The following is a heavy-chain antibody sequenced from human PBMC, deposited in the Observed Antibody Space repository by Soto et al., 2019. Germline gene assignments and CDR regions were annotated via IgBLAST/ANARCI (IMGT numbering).Heavy chain of an antibody. D-gene: IGHD1-20*01. V-gene: IGHV2-70*11. CDR3: ARIRYLNWNSYYYGMDV. CDR1: GFSLSTSGMC. CDR2: IDWDDDK. Sequence: VSGPTLVNPTQTLTLTCTFSGFSLSTSGMCVSWIRQPPGKALEWLARIDWDDDKYYSTSLKTRLTISKDTSKNQVVLTMTNMDPVDTATYYCARIRYLNWNSYYYGMDVWGQGTTVTSP. J-gene: IGHJ6*02.